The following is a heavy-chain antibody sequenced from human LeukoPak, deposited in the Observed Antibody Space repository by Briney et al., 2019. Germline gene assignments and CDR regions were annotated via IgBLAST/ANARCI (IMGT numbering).Heavy chain of an antibody. D-gene: IGHD2-2*02. J-gene: IGHJ6*02. Sequence: GASVKVPCKASGYTFTSYYMHWVRQAPGQGLEWMGIINPSGGSTSYAQKFQGRVTMTRDTSISTAYMELSRLRSDDTAVYYCARDRCSSTSCYTWWSSGMDVWGQGTTVTVSS. CDR1: GYTFTSYY. CDR3: ARDRCSSTSCYTWWSSGMDV. CDR2: INPSGGST. V-gene: IGHV1-46*01.